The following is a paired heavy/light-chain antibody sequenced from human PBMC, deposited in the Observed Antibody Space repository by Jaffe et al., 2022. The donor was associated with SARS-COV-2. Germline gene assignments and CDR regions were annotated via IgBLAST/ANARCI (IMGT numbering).Light chain of an antibody. Sequence: VLTQSPESLAVSLGERATISCKSSRSLLYSSDKRDYLAWYQQKPGQSPRLLIYWASNRESGVPDRFSGSGSETDFTLTISSLQAEDVATYYCQEYFFIPYNFGQGTRLEIK. J-gene: IGKJ2*01. V-gene: IGKV4-1*01. CDR3: QEYFFIPYN. CDR1: RSLLYSSDKRDY. CDR2: WAS.
Heavy chain of an antibody. D-gene: IGHD3-3*01. V-gene: IGHV4-39*01. CDR2: VDYRGDT. CDR1: GASINNRNYH. CDR3: ARQSRITIPGSTITPDGGWIDS. J-gene: IGHJ5*01. Sequence: QVQLRESGPGLVKPSETLSLTCAVSGASINNRNYHWAWIRQPPGRGPEWIGSVDYRGDTSYNQSLKSRLTISIDTSKNQFALHLNSVTAAETAMFFCARQSRITIPGSTITPDGGWIDSWGQGTLVTVSS.